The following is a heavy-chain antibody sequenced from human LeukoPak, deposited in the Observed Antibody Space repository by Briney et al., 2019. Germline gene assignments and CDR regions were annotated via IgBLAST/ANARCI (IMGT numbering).Heavy chain of an antibody. V-gene: IGHV3-7*03. CDR2: IKQDGSEK. D-gene: IGHD4-23*01. J-gene: IGHJ5*02. CDR3: AKDVGGNSGFDP. CDR1: GFTFSSYW. Sequence: GGSLRLSCAASGFTFSSYWMSWVRQAPGKGLEWVANIKQDGSEKYYVDSVKGRFTISRDNSKNTLYLQMNSLRAEDTAVYYCAKDVGGNSGFDPWGQGTLVTVSS.